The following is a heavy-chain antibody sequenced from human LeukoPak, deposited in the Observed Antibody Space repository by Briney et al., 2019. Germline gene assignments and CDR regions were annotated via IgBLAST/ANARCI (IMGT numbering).Heavy chain of an antibody. CDR3: ARLKKLAAAIDH. CDR2: IYTSGST. Sequence: SETLSLTCTVSGGSISSDTYYWSWIRQPAGKGLEWIGHIYTSGSTNYNPSLKSRVTISVDTSNNQFSLKLSSVTAADTAVYYCARLKKLAAAIDHWGQGTLVTVSS. CDR1: GGSISSDTYY. D-gene: IGHD6-13*01. J-gene: IGHJ4*02. V-gene: IGHV4-61*09.